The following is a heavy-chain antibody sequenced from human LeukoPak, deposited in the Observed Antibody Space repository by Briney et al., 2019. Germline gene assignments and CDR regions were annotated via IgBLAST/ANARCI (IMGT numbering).Heavy chain of an antibody. CDR2: ISTSNGNR. CDR1: GYTFTSHG. J-gene: IGHJ4*02. V-gene: IGHV1-18*04. CDR3: ARDPGSAWYDY. D-gene: IGHD6-19*01. Sequence: ASVKVSCKASGYTFTSHGITWVRQAPGQGLEWMGSISTSNGNRIYAQTLQGRVTMTTDTSTSTAFMELRSLRSDDTAVYYCARDPGSAWYDYWGQGTLVTVSS.